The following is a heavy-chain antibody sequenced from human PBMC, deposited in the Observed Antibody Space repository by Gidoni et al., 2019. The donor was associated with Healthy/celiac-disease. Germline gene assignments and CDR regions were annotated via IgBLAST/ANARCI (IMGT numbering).Heavy chain of an antibody. V-gene: IGHV3-21*01. J-gene: IGHJ6*02. CDR1: GFTFSSYS. CDR3: ARSRELWFGELLSRGMDV. D-gene: IGHD3-10*01. Sequence: EVQLVESGGGLVKPGGSLRLSCAASGFTFSSYSMNWVRQAPGKGLAWVSSISSSSSYIYYADSVKGRFTISRDNAKNSLYLQMNSLRAEDTAVYYCARSRELWFGELLSRGMDVWGQGTTVTVSS. CDR2: ISSSSSYI.